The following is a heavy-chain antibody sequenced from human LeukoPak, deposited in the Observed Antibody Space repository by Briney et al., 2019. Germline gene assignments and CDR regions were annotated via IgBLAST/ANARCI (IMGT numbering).Heavy chain of an antibody. D-gene: IGHD6-13*01. CDR3: AREEVIAAAGPTLDY. Sequence: ASVKVSCKASGYTFTDYCMHWVRQAPGQGLEWMGWINPNSGGTNYAQKFQGRVTMTRDTSIGTAYMELSRLRPDDTAVFYCAREEVIAAAGPTLDYWGQGALVTVSS. V-gene: IGHV1-2*02. CDR2: INPNSGGT. J-gene: IGHJ4*02. CDR1: GYTFTDYC.